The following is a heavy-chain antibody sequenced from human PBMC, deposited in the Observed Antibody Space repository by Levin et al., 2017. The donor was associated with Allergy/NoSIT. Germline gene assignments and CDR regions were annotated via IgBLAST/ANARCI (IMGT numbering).Heavy chain of an antibody. V-gene: IGHV3-64*02. J-gene: IGHJ3*01. D-gene: IGHD1-26*01. CDR1: GFIFSSYV. CDR3: ARGYSTAYFIFDV. Sequence: SSETLSLTCATSGFIFSSYVMNWVRQAPGKGLEYVATILSSTSSTDYADSVKGRFTISRDNSKNTLYLQMDSLRPEDTAVYYCARGYSTAYFIFDVWGQGTTVTVSS. CDR2: ILSSTSST.